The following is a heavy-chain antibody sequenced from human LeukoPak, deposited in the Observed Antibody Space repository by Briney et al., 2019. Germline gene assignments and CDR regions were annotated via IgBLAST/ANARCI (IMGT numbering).Heavy chain of an antibody. D-gene: IGHD6-6*01. Sequence: GGSLRLSCVASGFTFGKYWMSWVRQAPGKGLEWVGNIRGDGSVKFYLDSVKGRFTISRDNTNSVSLQMNNLKAEDTAVYYCGRSVAAPADYWGQGTLVIVSS. CDR1: GFTFGKYW. J-gene: IGHJ4*02. CDR2: IRGDGSVK. CDR3: GRSVAAPADY. V-gene: IGHV3-7*03.